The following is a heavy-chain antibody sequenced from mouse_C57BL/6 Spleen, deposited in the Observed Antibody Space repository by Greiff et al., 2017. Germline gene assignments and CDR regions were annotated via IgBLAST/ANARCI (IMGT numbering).Heavy chain of an antibody. J-gene: IGHJ3*01. Sequence: EVKLQESGPGLVKPSQSLSLTCSVTGYSITSGYYWNWIRQFPGNKLEWMGYISYDGSNNYNPSLKNRISITRDTSKNQFFLKLNSVTTEDTATYYCARGPNWAWFAYWGQGTLVTVSA. CDR1: GYSITSGYY. CDR2: ISYDGSN. V-gene: IGHV3-6*01. D-gene: IGHD4-1*01. CDR3: ARGPNWAWFAY.